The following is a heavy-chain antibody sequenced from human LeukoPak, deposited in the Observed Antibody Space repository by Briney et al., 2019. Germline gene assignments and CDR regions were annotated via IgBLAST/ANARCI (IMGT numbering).Heavy chain of an antibody. V-gene: IGHV3-30*18. Sequence: GRSLRLSCAASGFTFSNYAMHWVRQAPGKGLEWVAVISFAGNGEFYADSVKGRFAISRDNSKNTLYLQMNSLRTEDTAMYYCAKDEVGRYCNCTSCYSRFDYWGQGTLVTVSS. CDR3: AKDEVGRYCNCTSCYSRFDY. CDR1: GFTFSNYA. D-gene: IGHD2-2*02. J-gene: IGHJ4*02. CDR2: ISFAGNGE.